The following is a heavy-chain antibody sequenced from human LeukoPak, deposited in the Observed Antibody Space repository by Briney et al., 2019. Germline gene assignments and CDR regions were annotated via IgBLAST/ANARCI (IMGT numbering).Heavy chain of an antibody. CDR2: INHSGST. J-gene: IGHJ4*02. D-gene: IGHD6-13*01. V-gene: IGHV4-34*01. Sequence: PSETLSLTCAVYGGSFSGYYWSWIRQPPGKGLEWIGEINHSGSTNYNPSLKSRVTISVDTSKNQFSLKLSSVTAADTAVYYCARDPDSSSWYMEGAPYYFDYWGQGTLVTVSS. CDR3: ARDPDSSSWYMEGAPYYFDY. CDR1: GGSFSGYY.